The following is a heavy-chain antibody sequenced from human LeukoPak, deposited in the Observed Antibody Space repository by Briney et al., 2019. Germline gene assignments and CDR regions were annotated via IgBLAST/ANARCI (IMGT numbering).Heavy chain of an antibody. Sequence: GASVKVSCKASGGTFSSYAISWVRQAPGQGLEWMGGIIPIFGTANYAQKFQGRVTITADESTSTAYMELSSLRSEDTAVYYCARDRAAAGTRMGSGWRGPYFDYRGQGTLVTVSS. J-gene: IGHJ4*02. CDR2: IIPIFGTA. CDR1: GGTFSSYA. V-gene: IGHV1-69*13. D-gene: IGHD6-13*01. CDR3: ARDRAAAGTRMGSGWRGPYFDY.